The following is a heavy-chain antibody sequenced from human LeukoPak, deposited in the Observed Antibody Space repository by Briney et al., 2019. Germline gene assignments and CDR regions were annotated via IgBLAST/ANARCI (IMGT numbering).Heavy chain of an antibody. D-gene: IGHD1-14*01. Sequence: GGSLRLSCAASGFTFSSYAMSWARQAPGKGLEWVSAISGSGGSTYYADSVKGRFTISRDNSKNTLYLQMNSLRAEDTAVYYCAKDRQEEPGAFDIWGQGTMVTVSS. J-gene: IGHJ3*02. CDR1: GFTFSSYA. CDR2: ISGSGGST. CDR3: AKDRQEEPGAFDI. V-gene: IGHV3-23*01.